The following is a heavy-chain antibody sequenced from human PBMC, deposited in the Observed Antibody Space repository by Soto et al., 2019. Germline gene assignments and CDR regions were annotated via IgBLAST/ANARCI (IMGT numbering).Heavy chain of an antibody. D-gene: IGHD6-19*01. J-gene: IGHJ4*02. Sequence: GGSLRLSCAASGFTFRTHGMPWVRQAPGKGLEWVAFISDDGSQKYYGGSVKGRFTISRDNSKNTLSLRMISLRTEDTSVYYCAKEAPGGWHFFDTWGQGTLVTVSS. CDR3: AKEAPGGWHFFDT. CDR1: GFTFRTHG. CDR2: ISDDGSQK. V-gene: IGHV3-30*18.